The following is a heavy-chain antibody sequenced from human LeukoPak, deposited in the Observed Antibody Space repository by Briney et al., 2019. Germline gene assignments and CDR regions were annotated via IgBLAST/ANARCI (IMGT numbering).Heavy chain of an antibody. CDR1: GFTFSSYW. J-gene: IGHJ6*02. V-gene: IGHV3-74*01. CDR3: VRGGGADRPYGLDV. D-gene: IGHD6-6*01. CDR2: INSDGTST. Sequence: GGSLTLSCAAFGFTFSSYWIHWVRQAPGKGPVWVSRINSDGTSTTYADPVKGQFTISRDSAKNTVYLQMNSLRAEDTAVYYCVRGGGADRPYGLDVWGQGTTVTVSS.